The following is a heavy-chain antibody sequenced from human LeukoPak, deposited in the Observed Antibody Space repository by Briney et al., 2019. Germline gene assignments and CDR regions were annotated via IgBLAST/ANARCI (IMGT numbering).Heavy chain of an antibody. D-gene: IGHD3-16*01. Sequence: GGSLRLSCAASGFTVSNNYMSWVRQAPGKGLEWVASINHNGNVNYYVDSVKGRFTISRDNAKNSLYLQMSNLRAEDTAVYFCARGGGLDVWGQGATVTVSS. J-gene: IGHJ6*02. CDR1: GFTVSNNY. CDR2: INHNGNVN. CDR3: ARGGGLDV. V-gene: IGHV3-7*03.